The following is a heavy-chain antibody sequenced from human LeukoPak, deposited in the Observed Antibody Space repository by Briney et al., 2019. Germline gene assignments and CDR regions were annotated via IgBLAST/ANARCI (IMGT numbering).Heavy chain of an antibody. CDR3: TTAPRGYCSGGSCSYAFDS. CDR2: IKSKSDGGTT. V-gene: IGHV3-15*01. J-gene: IGHJ3*02. D-gene: IGHD2-15*01. Sequence: GGSLRLSCAASTFTFSNAWMSWVRQAPGKGLEWVGRIKSKSDGGTTAYAAPVKGRFTISRDDSKNTLYLQMNSLKTEDTAVYYCTTAPRGYCSGGSCSYAFDSWGQGTMVTVSA. CDR1: TFTFSNAW.